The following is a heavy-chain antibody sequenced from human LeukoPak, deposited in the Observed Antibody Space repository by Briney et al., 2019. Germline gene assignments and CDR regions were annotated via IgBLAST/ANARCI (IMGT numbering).Heavy chain of an antibody. Sequence: SQTLSLTCTVSGGSISSGGYYWSWLRQHPGKGLEWIGYIYYSGSTYYNPSLKSRVTISVDTSKNQFSLKLSSVTAADTAVYYCARVIVASPLSTAWFDPWGQGTLVTVSS. V-gene: IGHV4-31*03. CDR1: GGSISSGGYY. CDR3: ARVIVASPLSTAWFDP. J-gene: IGHJ5*02. D-gene: IGHD2-15*01. CDR2: IYYSGST.